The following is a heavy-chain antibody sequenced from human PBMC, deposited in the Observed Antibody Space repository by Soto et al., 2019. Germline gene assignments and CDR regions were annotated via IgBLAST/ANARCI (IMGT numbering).Heavy chain of an antibody. J-gene: IGHJ4*02. CDR3: ARESTPYDSSGYHLDY. CDR1: VGSISSGGYY. D-gene: IGHD3-22*01. CDR2: IYYSGST. V-gene: IGHV4-31*03. Sequence: KTSETLSLTCTLSVGSISSGGYYWSWIRQHPGKGLEWIGYIYYSGSTYYNPSLKSRVTISVDTSKNQFSLKLSSVTAADTAVYYCARESTPYDSSGYHLDYWGQGTLVTVSS.